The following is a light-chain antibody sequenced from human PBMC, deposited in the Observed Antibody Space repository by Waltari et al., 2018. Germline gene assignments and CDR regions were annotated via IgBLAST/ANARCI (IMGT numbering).Light chain of an antibody. Sequence: DIQMTQSPSSLSASVGDRVTITCRASQSISSNLNWYQHKTGKAPKLLIFAASSLPSGVPSRFSGSGSGTNFTLAISSLQPEDFATYYCQQGYSTPPKFGQGTKVEIK. CDR2: AAS. CDR3: QQGYSTPPK. CDR1: QSISSN. J-gene: IGKJ1*01. V-gene: IGKV1-39*01.